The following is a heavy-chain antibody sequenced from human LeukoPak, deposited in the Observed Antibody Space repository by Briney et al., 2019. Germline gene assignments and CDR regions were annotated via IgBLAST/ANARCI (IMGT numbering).Heavy chain of an antibody. Sequence: SETLSLTCIVSGGSISNYYWSWIRQPAGKGLEWIGRIYTTGNTIYNPSLKSRVTISVDTSKNQFSLKLSSVTAADTAVYYCARVSRLAADYWGQGTLVTVSS. J-gene: IGHJ4*02. CDR1: GGSISNYY. V-gene: IGHV4-4*07. CDR3: ARVSRLAADY. D-gene: IGHD6-19*01. CDR2: IYTTGNT.